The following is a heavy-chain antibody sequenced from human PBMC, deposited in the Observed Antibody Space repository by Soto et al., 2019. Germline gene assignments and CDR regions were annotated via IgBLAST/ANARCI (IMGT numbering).Heavy chain of an antibody. J-gene: IGHJ6*03. V-gene: IGHV3-64D*08. CDR3: VCARSYCDCYMDV. CDR2: ISSNGGST. CDR1: GFTFSDYA. Sequence: GGSLRLSCSASGFTFSDYAMHWVRQAPGKGLDYVSAISSNGGSTYYADSVKGRFTISRDNSKNTLYLQMSSLRAEDTAVYYCVCARSYCDCYMDVWGQGTTVTVSS.